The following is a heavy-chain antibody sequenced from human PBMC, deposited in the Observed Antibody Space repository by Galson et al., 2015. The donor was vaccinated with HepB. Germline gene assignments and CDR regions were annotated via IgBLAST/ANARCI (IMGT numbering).Heavy chain of an antibody. V-gene: IGHV1-3*01. Sequence: SVKVSCKASGYTFTNYAMHWVRQAPGQRLEWMGWMHAGNGNTRYSQNFRGRVTINRDTSASTVYMELSSLRSEDTAVYHCARDNSGGDNRHGMDVWGQGTTVTVSS. CDR2: MHAGNGNT. CDR1: GYTFTNYA. CDR3: ARDNSGGDNRHGMDV. D-gene: IGHD2-21*02. J-gene: IGHJ6*02.